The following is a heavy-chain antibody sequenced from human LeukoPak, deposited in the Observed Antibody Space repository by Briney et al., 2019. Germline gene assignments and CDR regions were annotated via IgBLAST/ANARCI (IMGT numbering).Heavy chain of an antibody. D-gene: IGHD4-17*01. CDR1: GFTFSSYS. J-gene: IGHJ6*03. Sequence: GGSLRLSCAASGFTFSSYSMNWVRQAPGKGLEWVSSISSSSSYIYYADSVKGRFTISRDNAKNSLYLQMNSLRAEDTAVYYCARDYGDYEPGRHHYYYYYMDVWGKGTTVTVSS. CDR3: ARDYGDYEPGRHHYYYYYMDV. V-gene: IGHV3-21*01. CDR2: ISSSSSYI.